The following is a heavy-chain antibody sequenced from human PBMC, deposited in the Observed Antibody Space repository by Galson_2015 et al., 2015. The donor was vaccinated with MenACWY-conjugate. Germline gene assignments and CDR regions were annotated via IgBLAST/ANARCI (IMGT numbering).Heavy chain of an antibody. V-gene: IGHV4-59*01. CDR1: GASLSTDY. D-gene: IGHD6-19*01. CDR3: ARWVAVKMIEY. J-gene: IGHJ4*02. CDR2: IHYSGST. Sequence: APPSLTRSASGASLSTDYWRWLRPPPRTGLEWLGYIHYSGSTKYNPSLKTRIAMSLDTSENQFSLKLSSVTAADTAVYYCARWVAVKMIEYCGQGTLVTVSS.